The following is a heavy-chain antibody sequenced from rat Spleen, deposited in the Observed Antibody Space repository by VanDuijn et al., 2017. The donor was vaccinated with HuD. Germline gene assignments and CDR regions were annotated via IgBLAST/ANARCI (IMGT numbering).Heavy chain of an antibody. Sequence: EVQLVESGGGLVQPGRSMKLSCAASGFTFSNYGMAWVRQAPKKGLEWVATISPSGGFTYYRDSVKGRFTVSRDNAKSTLSLQMDSLRSEDTATYYCARRHYGYTRYYFDYWGQGVMVTVSS. CDR1: GFTFSNYG. V-gene: IGHV5-25*01. D-gene: IGHD1-9*01. CDR2: ISPSGGFT. CDR3: ARRHYGYTRYYFDY. J-gene: IGHJ2*01.